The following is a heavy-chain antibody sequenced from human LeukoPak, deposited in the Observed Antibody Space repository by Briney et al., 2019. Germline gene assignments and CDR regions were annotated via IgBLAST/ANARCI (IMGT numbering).Heavy chain of an antibody. Sequence: SETLSLTCNVSGDSISSYYWGWVRQPPGKGLEWIGNIFYSGSTYYSPSLKSRVTISLDTPRNQFSLKLNSVTAADTAVYYCAKSNGYGLVDIWGQGTMVTVSS. CDR3: AKSNGYGLVDI. CDR1: GDSISSYY. V-gene: IGHV4-59*12. D-gene: IGHD3-10*01. CDR2: IFYSGST. J-gene: IGHJ3*02.